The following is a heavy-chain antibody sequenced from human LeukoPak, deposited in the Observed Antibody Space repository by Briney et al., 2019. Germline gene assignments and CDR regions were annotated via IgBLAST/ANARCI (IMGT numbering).Heavy chain of an antibody. D-gene: IGHD3-9*01. CDR1: GFTFSSYA. J-gene: IGHJ6*02. CDR3: TRDLMDYDVSTGLHHYYMDV. Sequence: PGGSLRLSCAASGFTFSSYAMGWVRQAPGKGLEWVSSISGSGGSTSYADSVKGRFTVSRDKSKNTLYLQMNTLRVEDTAVYYCTRDLMDYDVSTGLHHYYMDVWGQGTTVTVSS. V-gene: IGHV3-23*01. CDR2: ISGSGGST.